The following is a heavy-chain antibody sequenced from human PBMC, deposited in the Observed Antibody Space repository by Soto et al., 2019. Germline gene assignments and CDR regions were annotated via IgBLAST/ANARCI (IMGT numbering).Heavy chain of an antibody. CDR2: ITGSSDYT. CDR3: AREYYYCMDV. CDR1: GFTFSDYY. V-gene: IGHV3-11*05. J-gene: IGHJ6*02. Sequence: QVQLVESGGGLVRPGGSLRLSCAASGFTFSDYYMTWIRQAPGKGLEWVSYITGSSDYTNYADSVKGRFTIYRDNVKNSLCLQMNSLRAEDKGVYYCAREYYYCMDVWGQGTTVTVSS.